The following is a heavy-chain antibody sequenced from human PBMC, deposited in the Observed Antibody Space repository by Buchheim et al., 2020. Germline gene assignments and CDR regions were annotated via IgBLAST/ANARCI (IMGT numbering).Heavy chain of an antibody. CDR2: ISYDGNNK. J-gene: IGHJ4*02. V-gene: IGHV3-30*18. D-gene: IGHD2-15*01. CDR1: GFTFSSYG. CDR3: AKANGYCSGGNCYSNC. Sequence: QVQLVESGGGVVQPGRSLRLSCAASGFTFSSYGMHWVRQAPGKGLEWVAVISYDGNNKYYADSVKGRFTISRDNSKNTVYLQMNSLRAEDTAVYYCAKANGYCSGGNCYSNCWGQGTL.